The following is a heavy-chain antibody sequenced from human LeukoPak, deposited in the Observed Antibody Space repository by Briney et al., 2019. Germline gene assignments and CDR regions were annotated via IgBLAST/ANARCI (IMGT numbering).Heavy chain of an antibody. D-gene: IGHD5-24*01. CDR2: IIPIFGTA. V-gene: IGHV1-69*13. CDR3: ARSEEMATIIGYFDY. Sequence: SVKVSCKASGGTFSSYAISWVRQAPGQGLEWMGGIIPIFGTANYAQKFQGRVTISADESTSTAYMELSSLRSEDTAVYYCARSEEMATIIGYFDYWGQGTLVTVSS. J-gene: IGHJ4*02. CDR1: GGTFSSYA.